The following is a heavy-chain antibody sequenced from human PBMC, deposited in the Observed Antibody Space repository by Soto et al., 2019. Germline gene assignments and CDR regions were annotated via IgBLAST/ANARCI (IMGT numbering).Heavy chain of an antibody. J-gene: IGHJ3*02. Sequence: PGGSLRLSCAGSGYNFGGFWMHWVRQAPGKGLVWVSRIDNGGTNTVYADAVKGRFTISRDNAKNTLYLQMNSLRAEDTAVYYCAKDRGGPAALNIWAQGTMVTV. CDR1: GYNFGGFW. CDR3: AKDRGGPAALNI. V-gene: IGHV3-74*01. D-gene: IGHD3-10*01. CDR2: IDNGGTNT.